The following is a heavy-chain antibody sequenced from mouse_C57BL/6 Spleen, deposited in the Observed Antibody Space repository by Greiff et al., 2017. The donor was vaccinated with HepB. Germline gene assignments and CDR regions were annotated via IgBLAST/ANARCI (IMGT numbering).Heavy chain of an antibody. J-gene: IGHJ2*01. Sequence: QVQLKQPGAELVRPGSSVKLSCKASGYTFTSYWMHWVKQRPIQGLEWIGNIDPSDSETHYNQKFKDKATLTVDKSSSTAYMQLSSLTSEDSAVYHCARGGYGSTFDYWGQGTTLTVSS. D-gene: IGHD1-1*01. CDR3: ARGGYGSTFDY. CDR1: GYTFTSYW. CDR2: IDPSDSET. V-gene: IGHV1-52*01.